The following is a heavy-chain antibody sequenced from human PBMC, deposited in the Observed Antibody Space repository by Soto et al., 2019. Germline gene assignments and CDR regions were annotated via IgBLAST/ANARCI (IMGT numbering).Heavy chain of an antibody. CDR2: ISAYNGNT. V-gene: IGHV1-18*01. CDR3: ASTYCSSTSCRHYGMDV. CDR1: GYTFTSYG. Sequence: ASVKVSCKASGYTFTSYGTSWVRQAPGQGLEWMGWISAYNGNTNYAQKLQGRVTMTTDTSTSTAYMELRSLRSDDTAVYYCASTYCSSTSCRHYGMDVWGQGTTVTVSS. D-gene: IGHD2-2*01. J-gene: IGHJ6*02.